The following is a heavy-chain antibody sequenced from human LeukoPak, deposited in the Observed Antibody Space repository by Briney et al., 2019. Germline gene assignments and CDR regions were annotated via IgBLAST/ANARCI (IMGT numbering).Heavy chain of an antibody. V-gene: IGHV4-4*07. D-gene: IGHD2-2*01. CDR3: AREGDQLLFDY. J-gene: IGHJ4*02. Sequence: PSETLSLTCTVSGGSISSYYWSWIRQPAGKGLEWIGRIYTSGSTNYNPSLKSRVTMSVSTSKNQFSLNLSSVTAADTAVYYCAREGDQLLFDYWGQGTLVTVSS. CDR1: GGSISSYY. CDR2: IYTSGST.